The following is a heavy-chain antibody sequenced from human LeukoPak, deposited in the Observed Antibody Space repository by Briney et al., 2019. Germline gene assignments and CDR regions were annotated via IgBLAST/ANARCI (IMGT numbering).Heavy chain of an antibody. Sequence: GGSLRLSCAASGFAFRTYAMSWVRQAPGKVLEWVSAISGSGGSTYYADSVKGRFTISRDNSKNTLYLQMNSLRAEDTAVYYCAKAHPLLRYFDYWGQGTLVTVSS. CDR2: ISGSGGST. D-gene: IGHD3-9*01. CDR3: AKAHPLLRYFDY. CDR1: GFAFRTYA. J-gene: IGHJ4*02. V-gene: IGHV3-23*01.